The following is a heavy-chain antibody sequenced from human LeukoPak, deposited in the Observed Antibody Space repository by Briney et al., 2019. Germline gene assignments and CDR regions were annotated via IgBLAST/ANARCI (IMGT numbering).Heavy chain of an antibody. CDR2: VNPSGRST. V-gene: IGHV1-46*01. CDR1: GYSFTNFY. J-gene: IGHJ4*02. Sequence: GASVKVSCKTSGYSFTNFYIHWVRQAPGQGLEWMGMVNPSGRSTISAQRFQDRVNMTTDTSTRTVYMEMTGLTSDDTGIYYCARDAFWGQGTQVTVSS. D-gene: IGHD3-3*02. CDR3: ARDAF.